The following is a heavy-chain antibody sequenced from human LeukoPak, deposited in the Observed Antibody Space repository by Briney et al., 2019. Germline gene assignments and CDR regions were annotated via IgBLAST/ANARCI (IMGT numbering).Heavy chain of an antibody. CDR2: ISYDGSNK. CDR3: ARDIAPYESGELRGLDV. V-gene: IGHV3-30-3*01. D-gene: IGHD1-26*01. CDR1: GFTFSSYA. Sequence: PGGSLRLSCAASGFTFSSYAMHWVRQAPGKGLEWVAVISYDGSNKYYADSVKGRFTISRDNSKNTLYLQMNSLRTEDTAVYYCARDIAPYESGELRGLDVWGQGTTVIVSS. J-gene: IGHJ6*02.